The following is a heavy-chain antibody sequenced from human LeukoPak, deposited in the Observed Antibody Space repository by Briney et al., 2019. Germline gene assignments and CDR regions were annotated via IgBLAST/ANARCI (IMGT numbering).Heavy chain of an antibody. CDR1: GGSVSDYY. CDR3: ARGPEYYYGSGSNWFDP. Sequence: SETLSLTCTISGGSVSDYYWSWIRQSPGKGLEWIGYIYHTGSTSYSPSLKSRVTISADTSQNQFSLKLSSVTAADTAVYYCARGPEYYYGSGSNWFDPWGQGTLVTVSS. J-gene: IGHJ5*02. CDR2: IYHTGST. D-gene: IGHD3-10*01. V-gene: IGHV4-59*02.